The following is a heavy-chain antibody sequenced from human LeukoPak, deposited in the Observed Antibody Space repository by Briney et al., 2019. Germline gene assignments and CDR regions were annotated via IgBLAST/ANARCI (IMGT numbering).Heavy chain of an antibody. CDR1: GGSLTSHY. J-gene: IGHJ4*02. Sequence: ETLSLTCSVSGGSLTSHYWSWIRQPPGKGLEWVASTGQYGHDNDYVDSVRGRFTISRDFAKISLFLQMNSLRVEDTAVYYCAAGGAPGRFDYWGRGAPVTVSS. CDR2: TGQYGHDN. CDR3: AAGGAPGRFDY. D-gene: IGHD6-13*01. V-gene: IGHV3-7*01.